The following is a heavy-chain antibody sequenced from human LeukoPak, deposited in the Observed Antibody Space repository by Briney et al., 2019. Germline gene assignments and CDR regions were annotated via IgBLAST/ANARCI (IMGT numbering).Heavy chain of an antibody. D-gene: IGHD3-16*01. CDR3: ARGPSGGNFQH. Sequence: PSETLSLTCTVSGGSISSYYWSWIRQPPGKGLEWIGYIYYSGSTNYNPSLKSRVTISVDTSKNQFSLKLSSVTAADTAVYYCARGPSGGNFQHWGQGTLVTVSS. CDR2: IYYSGST. J-gene: IGHJ1*01. V-gene: IGHV4-59*12. CDR1: GGSISSYY.